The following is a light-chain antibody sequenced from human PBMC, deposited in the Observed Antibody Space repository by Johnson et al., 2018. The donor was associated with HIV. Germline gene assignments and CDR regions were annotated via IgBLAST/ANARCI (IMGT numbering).Light chain of an antibody. V-gene: IGLV1-51*02. CDR3: GTWDSSLSAGGYV. J-gene: IGLJ1*01. CDR1: SSNIGNNY. Sequence: QSVLTQPPSVSAAPGQKVTISCSGSSSNIGNNYVSWYQQLPGTAPKLLIYENNKRPSGIPDRFSGSKSGTSATLGIIGIQTGDEADYYCGTWDSSLSAGGYVFGTGTKVTVL. CDR2: ENN.